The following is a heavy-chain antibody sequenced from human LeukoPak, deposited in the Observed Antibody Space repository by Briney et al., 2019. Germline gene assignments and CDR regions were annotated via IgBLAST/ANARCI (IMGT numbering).Heavy chain of an antibody. CDR2: IDHRGST. J-gene: IGHJ4*02. D-gene: IGHD5-12*01. V-gene: IGHV4-30-2*01. Sequence: SHSLSLTWAVSGASISSGGYACSWLRQPPWRGLEWFGYIDHRGSTYYNPSLKSRVTISVDRSKNQFSLKLSSVTAADTAVYSCASAGGYSGYEVSNYFDYWGQGTLVTVSS. CDR1: GASISSGGYA. CDR3: ASAGGYSGYEVSNYFDY.